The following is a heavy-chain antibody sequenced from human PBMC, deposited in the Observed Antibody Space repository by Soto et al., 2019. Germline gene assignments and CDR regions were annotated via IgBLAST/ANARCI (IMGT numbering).Heavy chain of an antibody. V-gene: IGHV3-30-3*01. CDR3: AKRTLGFDY. CDR1: GFTFSSYA. Sequence: QVQLVESGGGVVQPGRSLRLSCAASGFTFSSYAMHWVRQAPGKGLEWVAVISYDGSNKYYADSVKGRFTISRDNSKNTLYLQMNSLRAKDTAVYYCAKRTLGFDYWGQGTLVTVSS. CDR2: ISYDGSNK. D-gene: IGHD7-27*01. J-gene: IGHJ4*02.